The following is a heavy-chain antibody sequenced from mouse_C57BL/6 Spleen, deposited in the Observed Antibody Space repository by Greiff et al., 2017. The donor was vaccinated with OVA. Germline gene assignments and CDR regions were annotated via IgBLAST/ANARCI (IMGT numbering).Heavy chain of an antibody. J-gene: IGHJ2*01. Sequence: QVQLKESGPGLVQPSQSLSITCTVSGFSLTSYGVHWVRQSPGKGLEWLGVIWSGGSTDYNAAFISRLSISQDNSKSHVFFNMNSLQADDTAIYYCAREGYGSPADFDYWGQGTTLTVSS. V-gene: IGHV2-2*01. D-gene: IGHD1-1*01. CDR2: IWSGGST. CDR3: AREGYGSPADFDY. CDR1: GFSLTSYG.